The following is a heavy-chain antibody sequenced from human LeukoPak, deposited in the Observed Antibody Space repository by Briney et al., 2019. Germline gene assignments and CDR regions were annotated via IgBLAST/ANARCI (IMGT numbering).Heavy chain of an antibody. V-gene: IGHV4-39*07. CDR2: IYYSGST. CDR1: GGSISSSSYY. Sequence: SETLSLTCTVSGGSISSSSYYWGWIRQPPGKGLEWIGSIYYSGSTYYNPSLKSRVTISVDTSKNQFSLKLSSVTAADTAVYYCARVGSYGWWKGLYYYYMDVWGKGTTVTVSS. CDR3: ARVGSYGWWKGLYYYYMDV. D-gene: IGHD5-18*01. J-gene: IGHJ6*03.